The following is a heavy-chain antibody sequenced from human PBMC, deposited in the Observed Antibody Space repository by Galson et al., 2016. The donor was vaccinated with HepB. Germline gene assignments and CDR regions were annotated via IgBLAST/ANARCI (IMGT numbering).Heavy chain of an antibody. J-gene: IGHJ5*02. Sequence: TLSLTCSVSGGSLSSTSYSWSWIRHHPGKGLEWIGHIYSSGSAYYNPSLRSRVTMSVDTSKNDFSLTVTSVTVADTAVYFCARRDGSTVSRLTYWFDTWCRGTLVVVSS. CDR1: GGSLSSTSYS. CDR3: ARRDGSTVSRLTYWFDT. CDR2: IYSSGSA. V-gene: IGHV4-31*03. D-gene: IGHD4-17*01.